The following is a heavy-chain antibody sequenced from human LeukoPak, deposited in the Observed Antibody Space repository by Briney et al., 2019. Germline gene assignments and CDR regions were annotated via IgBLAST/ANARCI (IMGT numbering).Heavy chain of an antibody. J-gene: IGHJ4*02. Sequence: GGSLRLSCAASGFTFSIYAMHWARQAPGKGLEWVAVISDDGSKKYYADSVKGRFTISRDNSKNTLYLQMNSLGREDTAVYFCRREFSGDPDYWGQGTLVTVSS. CDR1: GFTFSIYA. CDR3: RREFSGDPDY. CDR2: ISDDGSKK. V-gene: IGHV3-30*03. D-gene: IGHD1-26*01.